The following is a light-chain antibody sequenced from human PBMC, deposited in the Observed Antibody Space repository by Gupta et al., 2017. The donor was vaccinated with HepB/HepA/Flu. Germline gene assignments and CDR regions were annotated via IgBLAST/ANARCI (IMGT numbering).Light chain of an antibody. CDR2: WAS. CDR3: QQYYSTPWT. V-gene: IGKV4-1*01. CDR1: QSVLYSSNNKNY. J-gene: IGKJ1*01. Sequence: DIVMTQSPAPLAVSLGERATTNCKSSQSVLYSSNNKNYLAWYQQKPGQPPKLLIYWASTRESGVPDRFSGSGSGTDFTLTISSLQAEDVAVYYCQQYYSTPWTFGQGTKVEIK.